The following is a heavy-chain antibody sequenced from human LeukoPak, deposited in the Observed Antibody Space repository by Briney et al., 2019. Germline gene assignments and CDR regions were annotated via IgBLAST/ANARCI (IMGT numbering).Heavy chain of an antibody. CDR3: VRFGLTSSLDY. CDR1: GYRLTNNW. Sequence: GESLKISCKISGYRLTNNWIGWVRQVPGKGLEWMGLIYPGDSDTRYSPSFQGQVTFSVDASISTAYLQLSGLRASDTAIYYCVRFGLTSSLDYWGQGTLVTVSS. D-gene: IGHD6-13*01. V-gene: IGHV5-51*01. CDR2: IYPGDSDT. J-gene: IGHJ4*02.